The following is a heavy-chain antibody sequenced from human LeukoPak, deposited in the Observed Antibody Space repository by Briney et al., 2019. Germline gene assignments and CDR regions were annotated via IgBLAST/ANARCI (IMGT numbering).Heavy chain of an antibody. J-gene: IGHJ4*02. Sequence: GGSLRLSCAASGFTFSSYWMHWVRQAPGKGLVRVSRINSDGSSTSYADSVEGRFTISRDNAKNTLYLQMNSLRAEDTAVYYCARSSYGGMDYWGQGTLVTVSS. CDR1: GFTFSSYW. D-gene: IGHD4-23*01. CDR3: ARSSYGGMDY. V-gene: IGHV3-74*01. CDR2: INSDGSST.